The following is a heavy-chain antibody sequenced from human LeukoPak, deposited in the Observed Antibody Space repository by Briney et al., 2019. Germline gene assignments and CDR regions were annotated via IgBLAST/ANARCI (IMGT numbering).Heavy chain of an antibody. D-gene: IGHD3-22*01. CDR3: ANSRYDSSGYYGIIGY. CDR2: IHHDGSNK. V-gene: IGHV3-30*02. J-gene: IGHJ4*02. Sequence: GGSLRLSCAASGFTFSSYGMHWVRQAPGKGLDWVAFIHHDGSNKYYADSVRGRFTISRDNSKNTLYLQMNSLRAEDTAVYYCANSRYDSSGYYGIIGYWGQGTLVTVSS. CDR1: GFTFSSYG.